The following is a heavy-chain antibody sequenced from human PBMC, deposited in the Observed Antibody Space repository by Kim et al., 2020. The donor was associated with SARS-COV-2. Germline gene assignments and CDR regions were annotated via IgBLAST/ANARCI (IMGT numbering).Heavy chain of an antibody. V-gene: IGHV3-11*06. CDR2: ISSSSSYT. Sequence: GGSLRLSCAASGFTFSDYYMSWIRQAPGKGLEWVSYISSSSSYTNYADSVKGRFTISRDNAKNSLYLQMNSLRAEDTAVYYCARDQRAYNDFWSGYYLNWFDPWGQGTLVTVSS. J-gene: IGHJ5*02. CDR1: GFTFSDYY. CDR3: ARDQRAYNDFWSGYYLNWFDP. D-gene: IGHD3-3*01.